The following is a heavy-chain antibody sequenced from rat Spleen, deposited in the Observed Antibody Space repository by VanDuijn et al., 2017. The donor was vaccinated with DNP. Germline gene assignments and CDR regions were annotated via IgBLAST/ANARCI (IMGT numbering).Heavy chain of an antibody. Sequence: QVQLKESGPGLVQPSQTLSLACTVSGFSLTSYHVHWVRQPSGKGLEWMGVIWTGGRIEYNSVLKSRLTISRDTSKSQVFLKMISLQTEDTATYYCVRGEWPYWYFDFWGPGTMVTVSS. CDR1: GFSLTSYH. D-gene: IGHD1-1*01. CDR2: IWTGGRI. CDR3: VRGEWPYWYFDF. J-gene: IGHJ1*01. V-gene: IGHV2-30*01.